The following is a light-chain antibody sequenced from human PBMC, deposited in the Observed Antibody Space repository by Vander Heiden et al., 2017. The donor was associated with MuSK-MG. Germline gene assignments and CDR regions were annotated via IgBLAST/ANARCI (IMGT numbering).Light chain of an antibody. CDR3: QQSYSTVALT. J-gene: IGKJ4*01. CDR2: AAS. Sequence: DIQMTQSPSSLSASVGDRVTITCRASQYISTYLNWYQQKPGKAPKLLIYAASSLQSGVPSRFSGSGSGTDFTLTISGLQPEDFAIYYCQQSYSTVALTFGGGTKVEIK. CDR1: QYISTY. V-gene: IGKV1-39*01.